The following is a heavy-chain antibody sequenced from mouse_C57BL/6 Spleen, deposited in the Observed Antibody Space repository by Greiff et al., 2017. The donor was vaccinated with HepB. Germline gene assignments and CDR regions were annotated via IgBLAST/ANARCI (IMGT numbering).Heavy chain of an antibody. V-gene: IGHV1-55*01. Sequence: QVQLKQPGAELVKPGASVKMSCKASGYTFTSYWITWVKQRPGQGLEWIGDIYPGSGSTNYNEKFKSKATLTVDTSSSTAYMQLSSLTSEDSAVYYCARSSRGFYYAMDYWGQGTSVTVSS. J-gene: IGHJ4*01. D-gene: IGHD3-3*01. CDR1: GYTFTSYW. CDR3: ARSSRGFYYAMDY. CDR2: IYPGSGST.